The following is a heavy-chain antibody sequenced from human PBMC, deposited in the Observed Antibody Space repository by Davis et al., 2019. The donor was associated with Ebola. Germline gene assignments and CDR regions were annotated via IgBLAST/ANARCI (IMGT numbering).Heavy chain of an antibody. V-gene: IGHV4-31*03. CDR3: ARDRRYDSSGYDYYFYMDV. J-gene: IGHJ6*03. Sequence: PSETLSLTCTVSGGSISRGGSYWTWIRQHPGKGLEWIGYIYYSGSTYYKTSLKSRVTISLDTSKNQFSLNLYSVTAADTAVYYCARDRRYDSSGYDYYFYMDVWGKGTTVTVSS. CDR2: IYYSGST. CDR1: GGSISRGGSY. D-gene: IGHD3-22*01.